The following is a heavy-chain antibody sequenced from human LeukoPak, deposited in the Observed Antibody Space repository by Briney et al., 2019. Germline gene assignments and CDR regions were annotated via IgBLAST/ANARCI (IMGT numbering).Heavy chain of an antibody. Sequence: PSETLSLTCTVSGGSISSSSYYWGWIRQPPGKGLEWIGSIYYSGSTCYNPSLKCRVTISVDTSKNQFSLKLSSVTAADTAVYYCASRRAVAAYYYYYMDVWGKGTTVTVSS. J-gene: IGHJ6*03. V-gene: IGHV4-39*01. CDR3: ASRRAVAAYYYYYMDV. CDR2: IYYSGST. D-gene: IGHD6-19*01. CDR1: GGSISSSSYY.